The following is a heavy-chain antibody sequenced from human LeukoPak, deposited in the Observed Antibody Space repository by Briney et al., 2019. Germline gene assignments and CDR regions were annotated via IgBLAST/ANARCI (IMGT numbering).Heavy chain of an antibody. J-gene: IGHJ4*02. CDR2: SA. CDR3: ARGEAVPIIGPIAPFDY. CDR1: GGSLSTNDYX. D-gene: IGHD6-13*01. V-gene: IGHV4-39*07. Sequence: PXETXXXXCXVSGGSLSTNDYXXGWIRQPPGXXXXWIGSSAYYAPSVRSRVSIFIDSSKNQFSLKLTSVTAADTAVYYCARGEAVPIIGPIAPFDYWGQGILVTVSS.